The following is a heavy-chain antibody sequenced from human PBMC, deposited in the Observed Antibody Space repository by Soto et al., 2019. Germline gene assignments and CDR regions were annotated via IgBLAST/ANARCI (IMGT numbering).Heavy chain of an antibody. Sequence: PSETHSLTSTFSGCNIISSNWWSWVRQTPGKGLEWIGEIYHSGSTNYNPSLKSRVTISVDTSKNQFSLKLSSVTAADTAVYYCASSNIAAAGFYYYGMDVWGRGTTVTVSS. CDR3: ASSNIAAAGFYYYGMDV. D-gene: IGHD6-13*01. CDR1: GCNIISSNW. V-gene: IGHV4-4*02. CDR2: IYHSGST. J-gene: IGHJ6*02.